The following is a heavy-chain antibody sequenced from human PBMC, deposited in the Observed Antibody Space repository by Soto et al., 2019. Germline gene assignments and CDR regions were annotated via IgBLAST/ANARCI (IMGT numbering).Heavy chain of an antibody. D-gene: IGHD3-22*01. CDR3: ATDYYDSSGYFDY. J-gene: IGHJ4*02. V-gene: IGHV4-38-2*02. CDR2: IYHSGST. Sequence: SETLSLTCAVSGYSISSGYYWGWIRQPPGKGLEWIGSIYHSGSTYYNPSLKSRVTISVDRSKNQFSLKLSSVTAADTAVYYCATDYYDSSGYFDYWGQGTLVTVSS. CDR1: GYSISSGYY.